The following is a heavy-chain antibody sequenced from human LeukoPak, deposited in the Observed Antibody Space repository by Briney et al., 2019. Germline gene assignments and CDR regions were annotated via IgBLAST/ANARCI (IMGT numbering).Heavy chain of an antibody. CDR1: GGSISSYY. CDR3: ARDPYLEWLPNWFDP. V-gene: IGHV4-59*12. CDR2: IYYSGST. D-gene: IGHD3-3*01. J-gene: IGHJ5*02. Sequence: SETLSLTCTVSGGSISSYYWSWIRQPPGKGLEWIGYIYYSGSTNYNPSLKSRVTMSVDTSKNQFSLKLSSVTAADTAVYYCARDPYLEWLPNWFDPWGQGTLVTVSS.